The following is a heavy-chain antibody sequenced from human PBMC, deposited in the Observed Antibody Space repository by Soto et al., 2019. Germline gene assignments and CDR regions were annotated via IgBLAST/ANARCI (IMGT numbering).Heavy chain of an antibody. V-gene: IGHV3-11*05. CDR2: ISSSSSYT. D-gene: IGHD3-22*01. Sequence: QVQLVESGGGLVKPGGSLRLSCAASGFTFSDYYMSWIRQAPGKGLEWVSYISSSSSYTNYADSVKGRFTISRDNAKNSLYLQMNSLRAEDTAVYYCARQVYDSSGYYYPYYYYYGMDVWGQGTTVAVSS. CDR3: ARQVYDSSGYYYPYYYYYGMDV. CDR1: GFTFSDYY. J-gene: IGHJ6*02.